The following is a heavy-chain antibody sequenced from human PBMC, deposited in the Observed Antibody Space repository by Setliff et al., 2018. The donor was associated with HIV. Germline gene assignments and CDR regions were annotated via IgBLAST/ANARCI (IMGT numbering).Heavy chain of an antibody. CDR1: GFTFSSYS. J-gene: IGHJ4*02. CDR2: ISYDGNSQ. CDR3: ARVQQQLLQEDDYFDY. D-gene: IGHD6-13*01. Sequence: SLRLSCAASGFTFSSYSMNWVRQAPGKGLEWVAVISYDGNSQYYADTVKGRFTLSRDNFRNTLYLQMNSLTPEDTAVYYCARVQQQLLQEDDYFDYWGQGTLVTVSS. V-gene: IGHV3-30*03.